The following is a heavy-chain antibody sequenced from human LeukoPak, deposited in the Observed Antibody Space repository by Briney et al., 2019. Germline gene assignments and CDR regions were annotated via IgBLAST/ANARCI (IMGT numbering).Heavy chain of an antibody. J-gene: IGHJ4*02. Sequence: SETLSLTCTVSGGSISSSSYYWGWIRQPPGKGLEWIGGIYYSGSTYYNPSLKSRVTISVDTSKNQFSLKLSSVTAADTAVYYCARHRTPLWFGELFRSPSLDYWGQGTLVTVSS. CDR3: ARHRTPLWFGELFRSPSLDY. CDR2: IYYSGST. V-gene: IGHV4-39*01. D-gene: IGHD3-10*01. CDR1: GGSISSSSYY.